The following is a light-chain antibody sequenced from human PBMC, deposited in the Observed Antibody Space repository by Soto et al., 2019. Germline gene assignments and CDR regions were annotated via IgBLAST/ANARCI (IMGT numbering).Light chain of an antibody. Sequence: EIVLTQSPGTLSLSPGARATLSCRASQSVTSSYLAWYQLKPGQAPRVLIYGASNRATGIPDRFSGSVSGTDFTLTISRLEPEDFAVYFCQQYGDSPPNTFGQGTKVEI. CDR1: QSVTSSY. J-gene: IGKJ2*01. CDR3: QQYGDSPPNT. CDR2: GAS. V-gene: IGKV3-20*01.